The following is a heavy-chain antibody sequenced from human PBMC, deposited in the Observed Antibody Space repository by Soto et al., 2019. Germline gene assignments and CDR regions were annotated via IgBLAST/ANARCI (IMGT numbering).Heavy chain of an antibody. CDR1: GFNFNSYT. J-gene: IGHJ6*02. CDR2: ISSSGYI. V-gene: IGHV3-21*01. CDR3: ARDCSGGSCYPGMDV. Sequence: LRLSCAASGFNFNSYTINWVRQAPWKRLEWLSSISSSGYIFSTDSVRGRFTISRDNAKNSVYLQINSLRAEDTAAYFCARDCSGGSCYPGMDVWGQGTTVTVSS. D-gene: IGHD2-15*01.